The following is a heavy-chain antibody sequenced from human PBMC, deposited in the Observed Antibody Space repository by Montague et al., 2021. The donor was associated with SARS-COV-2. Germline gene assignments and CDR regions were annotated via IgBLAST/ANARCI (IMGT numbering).Heavy chain of an antibody. CDR2: IYYSGXT. CDR1: GGSISSSSYY. J-gene: IGHJ6*02. D-gene: IGHD3-22*01. CDR3: AGEIVVVTQTYHYGMDV. V-gene: IGHV4-39*07. Sequence: SETLSLTCTVSGGSISSSSYYWGWIRQPPGKGLECIGYIYYSGXTXYXXXXRXRVTISVDTSKNQFSLKLSSVTAADTAVYYCAGEIVVVTQTYHYGMDVWGQGTTVTVSS.